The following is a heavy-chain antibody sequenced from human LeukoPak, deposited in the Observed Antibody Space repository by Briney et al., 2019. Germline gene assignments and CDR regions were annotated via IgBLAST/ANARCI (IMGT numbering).Heavy chain of an antibody. D-gene: IGHD2-2*02. CDR2: ISGEGGST. CDR3: AKDIGFGKCSSSSCYIDS. J-gene: IGHJ4*02. CDR1: RFTLDDYA. Sequence: GGSLTLSCAASRFTLDDYAMHWVRHAPGKGLEWLSLISGEGGSTYYAVSVKGRSTLSRDNSKNSLYLQMSSLRSEDTGLYYGAKDIGFGKCSSSSCYIDSWGQGTLVTVSS. V-gene: IGHV3-43*02.